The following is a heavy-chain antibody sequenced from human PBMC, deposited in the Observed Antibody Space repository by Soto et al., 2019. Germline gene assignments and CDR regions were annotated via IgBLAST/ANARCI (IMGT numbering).Heavy chain of an antibody. D-gene: IGHD3-22*01. CDR2: IIPIFGTA. CDR1: GGTFSRHA. CDR3: ARGWGYDSNDYYYAY. Sequence: QVQLVQSEAEVRKPGSSVKVSCKASGGTFSRHAISWVRQAPGQGLEWMGGIIPIFGTANHAQKFQGRVTIIADESTSTVYMELSSLRSEDTAMYYCARGWGYDSNDYYYAYWGQGTPVIVSS. V-gene: IGHV1-69*01. J-gene: IGHJ4*02.